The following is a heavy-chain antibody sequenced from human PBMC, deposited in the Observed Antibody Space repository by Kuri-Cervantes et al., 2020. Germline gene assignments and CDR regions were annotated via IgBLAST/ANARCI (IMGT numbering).Heavy chain of an antibody. J-gene: IGHJ5*02. CDR1: GYTFTGYY. D-gene: IGHD6-13*01. CDR2: INPNSGGT. CDR3: ARLAAAGTGFWFDP. Sequence: ASVKVSCKASGYTFTGYYMHWVRQAPGQGLEWMGWINPNSGGTNYAQKFQGRVTMTRDTSISTAYLQWSSLKASDTAMYYCARLAAAGTGFWFDPWGQGTLVTVSS. V-gene: IGHV1-2*02.